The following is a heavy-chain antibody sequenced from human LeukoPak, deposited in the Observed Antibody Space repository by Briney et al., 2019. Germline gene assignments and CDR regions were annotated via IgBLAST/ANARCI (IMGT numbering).Heavy chain of an antibody. J-gene: IGHJ4*02. CDR2: IYTSGST. D-gene: IGHD3-22*01. Sequence: PSETLSLTCTVSGGSISSYYWSWIRQPAGKGLEWIGRIYTSGSTNYNPSLKSRVTMSVDTSKNQFSLRLSSVTAADTAVYYCASGTYYDSSGYYHYSHWGQGTLVTVSS. CDR3: ASGTYYDSSGYYHYSH. V-gene: IGHV4-4*07. CDR1: GGSISSYY.